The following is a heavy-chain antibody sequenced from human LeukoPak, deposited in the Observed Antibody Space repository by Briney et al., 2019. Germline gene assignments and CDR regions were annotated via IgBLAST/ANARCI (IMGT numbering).Heavy chain of an antibody. CDR1: GYTFSNYD. J-gene: IGHJ6*02. CDR3: ARGGTRYCTSTSCSDYYYYGMDV. V-gene: IGHV1-8*01. Sequence: GASVKVSCKASGYTFSNYDINWVRQATGQGLEWMGWMNPNSGNTGYAQKFRGRVTMTRNTSINTAYMELSSLRSEDTAVYYCARGGTRYCTSTSCSDYYYYGMDVWGQGTTVTVSS. CDR2: MNPNSGNT. D-gene: IGHD2-2*01.